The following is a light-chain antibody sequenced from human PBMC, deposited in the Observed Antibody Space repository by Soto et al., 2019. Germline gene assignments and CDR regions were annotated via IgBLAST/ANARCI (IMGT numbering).Light chain of an antibody. V-gene: IGKV1-27*01. J-gene: IGKJ1*01. CDR3: QRYNSALQGT. CDR2: AAS. CDR1: QGISNY. Sequence: DIQMTQSPSSLSASVGDRVTITCRASQGISNYLAWYQQKPGKVPKLLIYAASTLQSGVPSRFSGSRSGTDFTLTISSQQPEDVATYYCQRYNSALQGTFGQETRVEIK.